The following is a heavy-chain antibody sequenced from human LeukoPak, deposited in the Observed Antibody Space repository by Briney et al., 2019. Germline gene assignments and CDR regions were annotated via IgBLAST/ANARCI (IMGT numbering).Heavy chain of an antibody. Sequence: GGSLRLSCAASGFTFSSYAMSWVRQAPGKGLEWVSAISGSGGSTYYADSVKGRFTISRDNSKNTLYLQMNSLRAEDTAVYYCANAPQSSIAARDRAFDIWGQGTMVTVSS. J-gene: IGHJ3*02. D-gene: IGHD6-6*01. V-gene: IGHV3-23*01. CDR2: ISGSGGST. CDR1: GFTFSSYA. CDR3: ANAPQSSIAARDRAFDI.